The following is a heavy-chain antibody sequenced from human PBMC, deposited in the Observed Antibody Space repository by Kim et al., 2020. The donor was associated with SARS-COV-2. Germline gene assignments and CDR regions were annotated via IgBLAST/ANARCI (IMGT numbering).Heavy chain of an antibody. CDR1: GYTFSSSK. CDR2: INPRDGST. CDR3: AIDSNWALDY. V-gene: IGHV1-46*01. D-gene: IGHD3-16*01. Sequence: ASVKVSCKASGYTFSSSKIQWVRQAPGQGLEWMGLINPRDGSTSYAQKFQGRLTLTGDTSTSTVYMELSSLRSEDRAVYYCAIDSNWALDYWGQGTLVTVSS. J-gene: IGHJ4*02.